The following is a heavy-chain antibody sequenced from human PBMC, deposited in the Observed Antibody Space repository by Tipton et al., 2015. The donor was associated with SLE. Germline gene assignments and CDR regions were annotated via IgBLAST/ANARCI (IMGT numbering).Heavy chain of an antibody. CDR2: IYSGGST. V-gene: IGHV3-53*01. D-gene: IGHD5-24*01. CDR3: ARDRWP. Sequence: SLRLSCAASGFTFSSYWMSWVRQAPGKGLEWVSVIYSGGSTYYADSVKGRFTISRDNSKNTLYLQMNSLRAEDTAVYYCARDRWPWGQGTLVTVSS. CDR1: GFTFSSYW. J-gene: IGHJ5*02.